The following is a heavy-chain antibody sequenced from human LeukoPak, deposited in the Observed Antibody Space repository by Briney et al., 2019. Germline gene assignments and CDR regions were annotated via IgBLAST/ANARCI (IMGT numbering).Heavy chain of an antibody. CDR2: IYYSGST. CDR3: ARGSIHYYYGPGDV. J-gene: IGHJ6*04. D-gene: IGHD3-10*01. V-gene: IGHV4-39*07. CDR1: SDSIRSSSYY. Sequence: PSETLSLTCTVSSDSIRSSSYYWGWIRQPPGKGLEWIGSIYYSGSTYYNPSLKTRVTISVGTSKNQFSLMLSSVTAADTAVYYCARGSIHYYYGPGDVWGKGTTVTISS.